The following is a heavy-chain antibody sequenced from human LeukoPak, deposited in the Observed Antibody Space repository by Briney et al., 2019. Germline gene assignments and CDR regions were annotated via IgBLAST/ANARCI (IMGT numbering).Heavy chain of an antibody. D-gene: IGHD3-16*01. CDR3: ARGGGLDV. J-gene: IGHJ6*02. CDR1: GFTFSSYW. CDR2: INHNGNVN. V-gene: IGHV3-7*03. Sequence: GGSLRLSCAASGFTFSSYWMNWARQALGKGLEWVASINHNGNVNYYVDSVKGRFTISRDNAKNSLYLQMSNLRAEDTAVYFCARGGGLDVWGQGATVTVSS.